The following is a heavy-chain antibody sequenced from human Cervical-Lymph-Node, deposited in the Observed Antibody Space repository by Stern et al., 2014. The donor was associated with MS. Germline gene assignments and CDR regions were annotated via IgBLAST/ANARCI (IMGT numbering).Heavy chain of an antibody. CDR2: INPSGDST. V-gene: IGHV1-46*01. D-gene: IGHD3-16*01. CDR1: GYTFTKYY. Sequence: VQLVQSGAEVKKPGASVNVSCKASGYTFTKYYMHWVRQAPGQGLEWMGIINPSGDSTSYAPKFQGRFTITRDASTNTVYMELNRLRSEDTAVYYCGRDEGGVVPTAVLDFWGQGTVVTVSS. CDR3: GRDEGGVVPTAVLDF. J-gene: IGHJ4*02.